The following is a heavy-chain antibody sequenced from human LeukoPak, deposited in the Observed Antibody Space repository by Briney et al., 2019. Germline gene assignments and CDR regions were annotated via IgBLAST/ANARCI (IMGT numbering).Heavy chain of an antibody. CDR2: IDPSDSYT. V-gene: IGHV5-10-1*01. J-gene: IGHJ2*01. CDR3: ARHPSGGSNHSPWYFDL. CDR1: GYSFTSYW. D-gene: IGHD3-16*02. Sequence: KHGESLKISCKGSGYSFTSYWIGWVRQMPGKGLEWMGRIDPSDSYTNYSPSFQGHVTISADKSINTAYLQWSSLKASDTAIYYCARHPSGGSNHSPWYFDLWGRGTLVSVSS.